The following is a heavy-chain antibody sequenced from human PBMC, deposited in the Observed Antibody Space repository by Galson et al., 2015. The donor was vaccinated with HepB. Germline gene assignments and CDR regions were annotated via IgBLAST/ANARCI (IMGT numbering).Heavy chain of an antibody. CDR3: ARVPIVAPERDGMDV. V-gene: IGHV7-4-1*02. J-gene: IGHJ6*02. CDR2: INTNTGNP. Sequence: SVKVSCKASGYTFTSYAMNWVRQAPGQGLEWMGWINTNTGNPTYAQGFTGRFVFSLDTSVSTAYLQISSLKAEDTAVYYCARVPIVAPERDGMDVWGQGTTVTVSS. CDR1: GYTFTSYA. D-gene: IGHD5-12*01.